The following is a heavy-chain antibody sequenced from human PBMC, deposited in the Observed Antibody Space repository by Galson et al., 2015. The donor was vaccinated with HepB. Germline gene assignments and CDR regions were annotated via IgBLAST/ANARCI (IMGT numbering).Heavy chain of an antibody. J-gene: IGHJ6*02. CDR1: GCTFSSYA. CDR2: IIPIFGTA. D-gene: IGHD6-13*01. V-gene: IGHV1-69*13. Sequence: SVKVSCKASGCTFSSYAISWVRQAPGQGLEWMGGIIPIFGTANYAQKFQGRVTITADESTSTAYMELSSLRSEDTAVYYCARDHSSSGDRRNYYYGTDVWGQGTTVTVSS. CDR3: ARDHSSSGDRRNYYYGTDV.